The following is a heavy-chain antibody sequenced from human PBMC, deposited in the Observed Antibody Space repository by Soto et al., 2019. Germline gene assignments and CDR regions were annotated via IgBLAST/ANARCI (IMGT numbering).Heavy chain of an antibody. CDR1: GGSFSGYY. CDR3: ARRYCSSTSCYSYHY. CDR2: INHSGST. Sequence: SETLSLTCAVYGGSFSGYYWSWIRQPPGKGLEWIGEINHSGSTNYNPSLKSRVTISVDTSKNQFSLKLSSVTAADTAVYYCARRYCSSTSCYSYHYWGQGTLVTVS. V-gene: IGHV4-34*01. D-gene: IGHD2-2*01. J-gene: IGHJ4*02.